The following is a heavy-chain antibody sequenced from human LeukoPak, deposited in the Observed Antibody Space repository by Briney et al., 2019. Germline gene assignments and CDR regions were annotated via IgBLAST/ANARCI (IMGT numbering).Heavy chain of an antibody. Sequence: SETLSLTCAVYGGSLSGYYWSWLRQPPGKGLDWIGEINHSGSTNYNRSLKSRVTISVDTSKNQCSLKLSSVTAADTAVYYCARGQTYYDFWSGYNVFDYWGQGTLVTVSS. CDR2: INHSGST. J-gene: IGHJ4*02. V-gene: IGHV4-34*01. CDR1: GGSLSGYY. CDR3: ARGQTYYDFWSGYNVFDY. D-gene: IGHD3-3*01.